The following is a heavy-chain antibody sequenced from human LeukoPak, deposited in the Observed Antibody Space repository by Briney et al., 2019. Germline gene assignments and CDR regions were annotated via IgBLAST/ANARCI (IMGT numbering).Heavy chain of an antibody. CDR2: IYHSGST. J-gene: IGHJ4*02. D-gene: IGHD3-22*01. Sequence: SETLSLTCAVSGYSISSGYYWGWIRRPPGKGLEWIGSIYHSGSTYYNPSLKSRVTISVDTSKNQFSLKLSSVTAADTAVYYCATTMIAEYYFDYWGQGTLVTVSS. CDR3: ATTMIAEYYFDY. V-gene: IGHV4-38-2*01. CDR1: GYSISSGYY.